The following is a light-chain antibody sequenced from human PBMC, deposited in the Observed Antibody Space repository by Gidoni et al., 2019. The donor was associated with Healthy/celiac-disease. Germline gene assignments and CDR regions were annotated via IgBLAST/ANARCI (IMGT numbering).Light chain of an antibody. CDR2: EVS. CDR3: SSYAGSNNWV. J-gene: IGLJ3*02. V-gene: IGLV2-8*01. Sequence: QSALTQPPSASGSPGQSVPISCTGTSSDVGGYNYVSWYQQHPGKAPKLMIYEVSNRPSGVPDRFSGSKSDNPASLTVSGLQAEDEADYYCSSYAGSNNWVFGGGTKLTVL. CDR1: SSDVGGYNY.